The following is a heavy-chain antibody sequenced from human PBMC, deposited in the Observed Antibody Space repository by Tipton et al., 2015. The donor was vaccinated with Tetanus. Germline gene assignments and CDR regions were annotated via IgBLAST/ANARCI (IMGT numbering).Heavy chain of an antibody. V-gene: IGHV4-39*07. CDR1: GASISNNFFY. CDR3: ARDNRVPLRFGELLEFYYYYGMDV. Sequence: TLSLTCTVSGASISNNFFYWGWIRQSPGRGLEWIGTIHFGGDTAYNPSLRSRVTISVDTSKNQFSLKLSSVTAADTAVYYCARDNRVPLRFGELLEFYYYYGMDVWGQGTTVTVSS. CDR2: IHFGGDT. D-gene: IGHD3-10*01. J-gene: IGHJ6*02.